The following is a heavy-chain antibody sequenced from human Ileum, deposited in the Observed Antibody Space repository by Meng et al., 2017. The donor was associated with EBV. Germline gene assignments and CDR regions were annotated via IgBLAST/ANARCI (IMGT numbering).Heavy chain of an antibody. V-gene: IGHV4-34*02. D-gene: IGHD3-22*01. CDR3: AREARSSGYHPGIGP. CDR1: GGVFSGYY. Sequence: QVQLEAAAPGLLKPSGTLSLTCACYGGVFSGYYWSWIRQSPGKGLEWIGEINHSGSTNYNPSLKSRVTISVDTSKNQFSLKLTSVTAADTAVYYCAREARSSGYHPGIGPWGQGTLVTVSS. J-gene: IGHJ5*02. CDR2: INHSGST.